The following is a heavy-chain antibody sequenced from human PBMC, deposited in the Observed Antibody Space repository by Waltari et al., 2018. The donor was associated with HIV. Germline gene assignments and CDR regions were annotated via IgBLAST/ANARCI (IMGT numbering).Heavy chain of an antibody. CDR2: IWKDGSNT. D-gene: IGHD2-21*01. CDR3: ARDVQGYCGGERCFYGMDV. CDR1: GFTVSTYG. V-gene: IGHV3-33*01. J-gene: IGHJ6*02. Sequence: QVQLVESGGGVVQPGRSLRLSCAASGFTVSTYGMRRVRQAPGKGREWWAVIWKDGSNTYYTDSVKGQFTISRDNSKNTLYLQMYSLRAEDTAVYYCARDVQGYCGGERCFYGMDVWGQGTTVTVSS.